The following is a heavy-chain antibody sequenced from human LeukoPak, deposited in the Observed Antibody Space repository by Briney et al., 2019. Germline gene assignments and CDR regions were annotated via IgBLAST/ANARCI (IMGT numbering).Heavy chain of an antibody. CDR1: GFTFSTYA. CDR2: ISGTGGST. J-gene: IGHJ4*02. V-gene: IGHV3-23*01. D-gene: IGHD3-3*01. CDR3: AKDFVYGSRFPRPLDY. Sequence: GGSLRLSCTASGFTFSTYATTWVHQAPGKGLEWVSLISGTGGSTYYTDSVKGRFTISRDNSRNTLYLQMNSLRADDTARYYCAKDFVYGSRFPRPLDYWGQGTLGTVSS.